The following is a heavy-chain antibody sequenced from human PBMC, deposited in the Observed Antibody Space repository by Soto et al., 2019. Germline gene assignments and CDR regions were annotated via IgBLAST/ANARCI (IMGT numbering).Heavy chain of an antibody. Sequence: QVQLQQWGAGLLKSSETLSLTCAVYGGSFSGYYWSWIRQPPGKGLEWIGEINHSGSTNYNPSLKSRVTISVDTSKNQFSLKLSSVTAADTAVYYCARNYDFWSGYFPFDYWGQGTLVTVSS. V-gene: IGHV4-34*01. D-gene: IGHD3-3*01. CDR2: INHSGST. CDR3: ARNYDFWSGYFPFDY. J-gene: IGHJ4*02. CDR1: GGSFSGYY.